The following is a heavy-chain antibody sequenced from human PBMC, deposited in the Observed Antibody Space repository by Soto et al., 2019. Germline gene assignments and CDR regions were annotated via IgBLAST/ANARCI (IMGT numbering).Heavy chain of an antibody. CDR2: ISAYNGNT. J-gene: IGHJ4*02. V-gene: IGHV1-18*01. CDR1: GYTFTSYG. Sequence: GASVKVSCKASGYTFTSYGISWVRQAPGQGLEWMGWISAYNGNTNYAQKLQGRVTMTTDTSTSTAYMELRSLRSDDTAVYYCARHFENYDFWSGYYKYYFDYWGQGTLVTVS. CDR3: ARHFENYDFWSGYYKYYFDY. D-gene: IGHD3-3*01.